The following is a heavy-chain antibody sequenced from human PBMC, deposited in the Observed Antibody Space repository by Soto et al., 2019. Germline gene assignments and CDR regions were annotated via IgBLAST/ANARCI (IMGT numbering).Heavy chain of an antibody. Sequence: QVQLVESGGGVVQPGRALRLSCAASGFTFSSYGMHWVRQAPRKGLEWVAVISYDGSNKYYADSVKGRFTISRDNSKNTLHRQMNSLRAEDTAVYYCAKDRRIAARRGGWLDPWGQGTLLTVS. CDR1: GFTFSSYG. D-gene: IGHD6-6*01. J-gene: IGHJ5*02. CDR2: ISYDGSNK. V-gene: IGHV3-30*18. CDR3: AKDRRIAARRGGWLDP.